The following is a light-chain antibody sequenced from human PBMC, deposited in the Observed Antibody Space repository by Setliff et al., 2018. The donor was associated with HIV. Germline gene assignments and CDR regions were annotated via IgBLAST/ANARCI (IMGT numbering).Light chain of an antibody. CDR3: YSYTAGTSYV. CDR2: DVT. J-gene: IGLJ1*01. CDR1: SSDIGAYNY. Sequence: SVLTQPASVSGSPGQSITISCTGTSSDIGAYNYVSWYQQYPGKAPKLVIYDVTIRPSGVSNRFSGSKSGNTASLTISGLQAEDEGDYYCYSYTAGTSYVFGGGTKVTV. V-gene: IGLV2-14*03.